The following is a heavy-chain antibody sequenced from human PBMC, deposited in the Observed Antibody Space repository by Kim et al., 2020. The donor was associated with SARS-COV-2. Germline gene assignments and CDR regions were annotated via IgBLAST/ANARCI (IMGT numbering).Heavy chain of an antibody. CDR3: ARDSASQWLDYYFYYYMDV. D-gene: IGHD6-19*01. CDR1: GFTFRNYA. Sequence: GGSLRLSCEGSGFTFRNYAMSWVRQAPGKGLEWVSGITGRGRSTYYADSVKGRFTISRDDSNNTLSLQMNGLRAEDTALYYCARDSASQWLDYYFYYYMDVWGKGTTVTVSS. J-gene: IGHJ6*03. CDR2: ITGRGRST. V-gene: IGHV3-23*01.